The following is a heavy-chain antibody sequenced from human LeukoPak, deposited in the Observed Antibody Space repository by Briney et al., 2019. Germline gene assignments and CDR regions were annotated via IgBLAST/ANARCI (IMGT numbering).Heavy chain of an antibody. Sequence: PSETLSLTCAVSGYSISSGYYWGWIRHPPVKGLEWIGSIYHSGSTYYNPSLKSRVTISVDTSKNQFSLKLSSVTAADTAVYYCARLRLGATAIDYWGQGTLVTVSS. CDR2: IYHSGST. J-gene: IGHJ4*02. CDR1: GYSISSGYY. V-gene: IGHV4-38-2*01. CDR3: ARLRLGATAIDY. D-gene: IGHD1-26*01.